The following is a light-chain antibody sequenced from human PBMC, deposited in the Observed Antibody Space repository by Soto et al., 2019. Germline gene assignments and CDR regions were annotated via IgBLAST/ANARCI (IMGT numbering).Light chain of an antibody. Sequence: DIQMTQSPSTLSASVGDRVTINCRASQSISSWLAWYLQKPGKTPNLLIYKASNLQSRVPSRCSGSGAGTEFTLTSSSLQPDDFATYYCQQYNGYSRTFGQGTKVDIK. CDR1: QSISSW. V-gene: IGKV1-5*03. CDR3: QQYNGYSRT. J-gene: IGKJ1*01. CDR2: KAS.